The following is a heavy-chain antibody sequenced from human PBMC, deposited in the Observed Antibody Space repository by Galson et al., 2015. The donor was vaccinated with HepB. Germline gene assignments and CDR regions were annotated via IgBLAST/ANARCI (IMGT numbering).Heavy chain of an antibody. V-gene: IGHV1-3*01. CDR2: INAGNSNT. D-gene: IGHD6-6*01. CDR3: ARAEAKGSSSSHYYYGMDV. CDR1: GYTFTSYA. Sequence: SVKVSCKASGYTFTSYAMHWVRQAPGQRLEWMGWINAGNSNTKYSQKFQGRVTITRDTSASTAYMELSSLRSEDTAVYYCARAEAKGSSSSHYYYGMDVWGQGTTVTVSS. J-gene: IGHJ6*02.